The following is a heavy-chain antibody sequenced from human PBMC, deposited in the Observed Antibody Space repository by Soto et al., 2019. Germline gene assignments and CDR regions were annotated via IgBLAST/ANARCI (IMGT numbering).Heavy chain of an antibody. CDR1: GFTFSSYA. D-gene: IGHD3-22*01. CDR2: ISYDGSNK. Sequence: GGSLRLSCAASGFTFSSYAMHWVRQAPGKGLEWVAVISYDGSNKYYADSVKGRFTISRDNSKNTLYLQMNSLRAEDTAVYYCARGREDGSGYFDYWGQGTLVTVSS. CDR3: ARGREDGSGYFDY. J-gene: IGHJ4*02. V-gene: IGHV3-30*04.